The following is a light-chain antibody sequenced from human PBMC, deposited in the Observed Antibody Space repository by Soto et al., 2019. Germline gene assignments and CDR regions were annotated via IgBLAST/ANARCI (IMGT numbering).Light chain of an antibody. J-gene: IGLJ2*01. CDR3: QSHDSSLSAVV. CDR1: NSNIEAGFD. V-gene: IGLV1-40*01. Sequence: QSVLTQPPSVSGAPGQRVTISCTGSNSNIEAGFDVHWYQQLPGTAPKLLIHSNSNRPSGVPDRFSGSKSGTSASLAITGLQAEDEADYYCQSHDSSLSAVVFGGGTKVTVL. CDR2: SNS.